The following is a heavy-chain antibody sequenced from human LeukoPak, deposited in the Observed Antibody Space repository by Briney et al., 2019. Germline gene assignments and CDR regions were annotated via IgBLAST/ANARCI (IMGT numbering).Heavy chain of an antibody. CDR3: AGGYSSGRYGGDAFDI. CDR1: GFTFSSYD. Sequence: PGGSLRLSCAASGFTFSSYDIHWVRQAPGKGPEWVAVIWYDGSNKYYADSVKGRFTISRDNSKNTLYLQMNSLRAEDTAMYYCAGGYSSGRYGGDAFDIWGQGTMVTVSS. D-gene: IGHD6-19*01. J-gene: IGHJ3*02. V-gene: IGHV3-33*01. CDR2: IWYDGSNK.